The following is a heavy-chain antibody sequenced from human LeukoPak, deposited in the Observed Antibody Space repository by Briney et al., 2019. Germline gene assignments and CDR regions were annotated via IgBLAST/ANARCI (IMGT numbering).Heavy chain of an antibody. Sequence: PSGTLSLTCTVSGYSISSGYYWGWIRQPPGKGLEWIGSIYHSGSTYYNPSLKSRVTISVDTSKNQFSLKLSSVTAADTAVYYCARGNWNDVVGYYFDYWGQGTLVTVSS. CDR3: ARGNWNDVVGYYFDY. J-gene: IGHJ4*02. CDR1: GYSISSGYY. D-gene: IGHD1-1*01. CDR2: IYHSGST. V-gene: IGHV4-38-2*02.